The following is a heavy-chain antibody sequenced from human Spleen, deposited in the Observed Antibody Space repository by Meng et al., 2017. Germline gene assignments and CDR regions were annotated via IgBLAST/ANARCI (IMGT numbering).Heavy chain of an antibody. D-gene: IGHD3-10*01. CDR2: INDSGTT. CDR3: AGGGSLPMVLSY. CDR1: GGSFSNYY. J-gene: IGHJ4*02. Sequence: QLQLQESGPGLVKPSETLSLTCAVYGGSFSNYYWSWIRQSPVKGLEWIGEINDSGTTKYNPSLKSRVTISLDTSKNQFSLNLSSVTAADTAVFYCAGGGSLPMVLSYWGQGSLVTVSS. V-gene: IGHV4-34*01.